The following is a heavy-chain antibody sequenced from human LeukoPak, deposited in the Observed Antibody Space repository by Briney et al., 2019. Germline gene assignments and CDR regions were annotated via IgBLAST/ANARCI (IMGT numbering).Heavy chain of an antibody. J-gene: IGHJ5*02. D-gene: IGHD3-3*01. CDR1: GGTVSSYA. CDR2: IIPIFGTA. Sequence: SVKVSCKASGGTVSSYAISWVRQAPGQGLEWMGGIIPIFGTANYAQKFQGRVTITTDESTSTAYMELSSLRSEDTVVYYCATSYDFWSGYSPNWFDPWGQGTLVTVSS. CDR3: ATSYDFWSGYSPNWFDP. V-gene: IGHV1-69*05.